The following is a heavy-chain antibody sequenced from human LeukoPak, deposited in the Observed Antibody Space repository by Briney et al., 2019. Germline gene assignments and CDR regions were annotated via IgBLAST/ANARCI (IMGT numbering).Heavy chain of an antibody. CDR3: ARGVQLWLTFDY. Sequence: GGSLRLSCAASGFTFSDYYMSWIRQAPGKGLEWISYISSSGSTIYYADSVKGRFTISRDNAKNSLYQQMNSLGAEDTAVYYCARGVQLWLTFDYWGQGTLVTVSS. J-gene: IGHJ4*02. V-gene: IGHV3-11*04. CDR1: GFTFSDYY. D-gene: IGHD5-18*01. CDR2: ISSSGSTI.